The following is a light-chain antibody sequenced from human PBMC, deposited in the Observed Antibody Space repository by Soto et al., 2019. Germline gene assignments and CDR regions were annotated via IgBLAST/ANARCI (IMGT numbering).Light chain of an antibody. CDR3: QQARRFPIT. CDR1: QDISNW. CDR2: AAS. Sequence: DIQMTQSPSSVCASVGDRVTISCRASQDISNWLAWYQQKPGEAPKFLIYAASNLQSGVPSKFSVSGSGTDFTLTISSLQTEDFAVYYCQQARRFPITFGQGTRLEIK. J-gene: IGKJ5*01. V-gene: IGKV1-12*01.